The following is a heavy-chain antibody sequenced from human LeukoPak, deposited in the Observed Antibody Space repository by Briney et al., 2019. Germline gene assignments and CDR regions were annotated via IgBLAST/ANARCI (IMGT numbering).Heavy chain of an antibody. Sequence: PGGSLRLSCAASGFTFSSYSMNWVRQAPGKGLEWVSSISSSSSYIYYADSVKGRFTISRDNSKNTLYLQMNSLRAEDTAVYYCAKDPGNARHSSPDFDYWGQGTLVTVSS. CDR3: AKDPGNARHSSPDFDY. V-gene: IGHV3-21*01. D-gene: IGHD6-6*01. CDR2: ISSSSSYI. J-gene: IGHJ4*02. CDR1: GFTFSSYS.